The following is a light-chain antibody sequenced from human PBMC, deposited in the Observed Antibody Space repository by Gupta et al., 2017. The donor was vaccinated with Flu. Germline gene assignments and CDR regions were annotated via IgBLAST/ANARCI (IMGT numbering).Light chain of an antibody. J-gene: IGLJ3*02. CDR2: EVT. Sequence: GLTHAGSVSASPGQSITISCTGTSSDVGGYNYVSLYQQHPGKAPKLINYEVTNRPSAVANRFSGSEAAPTASITIFAAQEEDDADYYCSQSKDSRPLVFGGGTKLTVL. CDR3: SQSKDSRPLV. V-gene: IGLV2-14*01. CDR1: SSDVGGYNY.